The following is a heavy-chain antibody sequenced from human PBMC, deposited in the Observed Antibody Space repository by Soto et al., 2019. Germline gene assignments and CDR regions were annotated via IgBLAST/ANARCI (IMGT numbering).Heavy chain of an antibody. CDR1: GGSFSGYY. Sequence: SETLSLTCAVYGGSFSGYYWSWIRQPPGKGLEWIGEINHSGSTNYNPSLKSRVTISVDTSKNQFSLKLSYVTAADTAVYYCARDAPSRSWVWYYFDSWGQGTLVTVSS. V-gene: IGHV4-34*01. CDR3: ARDAPSRSWVWYYFDS. J-gene: IGHJ4*02. CDR2: INHSGST. D-gene: IGHD6-13*01.